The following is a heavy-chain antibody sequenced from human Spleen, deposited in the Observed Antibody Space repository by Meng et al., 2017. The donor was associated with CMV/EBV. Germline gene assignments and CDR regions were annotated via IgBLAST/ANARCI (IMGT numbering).Heavy chain of an antibody. V-gene: IGHV1-2*02. CDR1: GYTFTGYY. CDR2: INPNSGGT. CDR3: ARVLQGDSGTIDY. Sequence: QVQLVQAGAEGKKPGASVKVSCKASGYTFTGYYMHWVRQAPGQGLEWMGWINPNSGGTNYAQKFQGRVTMTRDTSISTAYMELSRLRSDDTAVYYCARVLQGDSGTIDYWGQGTLVTVSS. J-gene: IGHJ4*02. D-gene: IGHD2-2*01.